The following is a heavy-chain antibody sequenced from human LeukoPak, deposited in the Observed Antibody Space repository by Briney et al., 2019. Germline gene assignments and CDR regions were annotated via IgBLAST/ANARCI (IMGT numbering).Heavy chain of an antibody. V-gene: IGHV3-11*04. Sequence: GGSLRLSCAASGFTFSDYYMSWIRQAPGKGLEWVSYISSSGSTIYYADSVKGRFTISRDNAKNSLYLQMNSLRAEDTAVYYCAREATYYYDSSGYYYWRFFLDYWGQGTLVTVSS. CDR1: GFTFSDYY. J-gene: IGHJ4*02. CDR3: AREATYYYDSSGYYYWRFFLDY. D-gene: IGHD3-22*01. CDR2: ISSSGSTI.